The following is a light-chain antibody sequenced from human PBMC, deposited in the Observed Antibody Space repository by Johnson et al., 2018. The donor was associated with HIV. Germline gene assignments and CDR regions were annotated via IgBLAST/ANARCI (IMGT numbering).Light chain of an antibody. CDR1: YSNIEHNY. Sequence: QSVLTQPPSVSAAAGQKVTISCSGTYSNIEHNYVSWYQQLPGTAPKLLIYGTTKRPSGIPDRFSGSKSGTSATLGITGLQAGDEADYYGGTWDNSLDAYVVGTGTRVAVL. CDR3: GTWDNSLDAYV. CDR2: GTT. J-gene: IGLJ1*01. V-gene: IGLV1-51*01.